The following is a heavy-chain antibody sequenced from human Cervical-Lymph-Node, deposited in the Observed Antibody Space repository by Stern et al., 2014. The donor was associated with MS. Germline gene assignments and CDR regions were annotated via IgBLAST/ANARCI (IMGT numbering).Heavy chain of an antibody. CDR3: ATQGASGFGVSPTAY. D-gene: IGHD3-10*01. CDR2: INTNTGNP. CDR1: GYSFTTSA. J-gene: IGHJ4*02. Sequence: QEQLVQSGSEQKKPGASVKVSCKASGYSFTTSAMNWVRQAPGQGLEWMGWINTNTGNPLYAQGFTGRFVFSLDTSVNTAYLEIRSLRTDDTAMYFCATQGASGFGVSPTAYWGQGTLVTVSS. V-gene: IGHV7-4-1*02.